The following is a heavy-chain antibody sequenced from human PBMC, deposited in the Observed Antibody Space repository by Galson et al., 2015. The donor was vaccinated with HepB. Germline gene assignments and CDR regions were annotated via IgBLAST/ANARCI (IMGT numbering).Heavy chain of an antibody. Sequence: SLRLSCAASGFTFSSYSMNWVRQAPGKGLEWVPSISSSSSYIYYADSVKGRFTISRDNAKNSLYLQMNSLRAEDTAVYYCARDGDCSSTSCYTGAYYYYYVMDVWGQGTTVTVSS. J-gene: IGHJ6*02. CDR3: ARDGDCSSTSCYTGAYYYYYVMDV. D-gene: IGHD2-2*02. V-gene: IGHV3-21*01. CDR2: ISSSSSYI. CDR1: GFTFSSYS.